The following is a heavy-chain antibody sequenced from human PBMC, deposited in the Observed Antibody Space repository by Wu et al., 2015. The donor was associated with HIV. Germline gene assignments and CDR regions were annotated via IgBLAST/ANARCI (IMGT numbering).Heavy chain of an antibody. CDR3: ARGETYYDFWGDSSTYYFDY. CDR1: GYTFSAYY. D-gene: IGHD3-3*01. Sequence: QVQLVQSGAEVKKPGASVRVSCKASGYTFSAYYIHWVRQAPGQGLEWMGWINPNNGDTNSAQKFQGRVTMTRDTSITTAYLELSSLRFDDTAVYYCARGETYYDFWGDSSTYYFDYWGQGTLVTVSS. V-gene: IGHV1-2*02. CDR2: INPNNGDT. J-gene: IGHJ4*02.